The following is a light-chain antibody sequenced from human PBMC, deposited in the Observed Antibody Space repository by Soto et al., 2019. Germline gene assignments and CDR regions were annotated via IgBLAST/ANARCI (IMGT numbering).Light chain of an antibody. J-gene: IGKJ3*01. CDR3: QQYNSYPFS. V-gene: IGKV1-16*01. Sequence: DIQMTQSPSSLSASVGDRVTITCLAGQGVRTDLAWYQQKPGKAPKSLISAASDLQSGVPSRFSGSGSETDFNLTITNLQPEDFATYYCQQYNSYPFSFIPGTKVHIK. CDR2: AAS. CDR1: QGVRTD.